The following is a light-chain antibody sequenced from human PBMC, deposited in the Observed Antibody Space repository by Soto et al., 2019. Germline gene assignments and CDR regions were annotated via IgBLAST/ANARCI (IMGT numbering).Light chain of an antibody. CDR1: SSDVGNYDY. V-gene: IGLV2-14*01. CDR2: EVS. J-gene: IGLJ1*01. Sequence: QSALTQPASVSGSPGQSITISCTGTSSDVGNYDYVSWHQQYPGKAPKLMIYEVSNRPSGVSNRFSGSKSGNTASLTISGLQAEDDADYYCSSYSSSSSRHVFGTGTKLTVL. CDR3: SSYSSSSSRHV.